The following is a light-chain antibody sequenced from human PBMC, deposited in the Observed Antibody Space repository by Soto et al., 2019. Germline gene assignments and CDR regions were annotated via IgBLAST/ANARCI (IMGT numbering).Light chain of an antibody. Sequence: IHLTQSPSCLSASVVDRVTITCRASQGISNFLAWYQQKPGKVPELLIYTASTLRSGVPSRFSGSGSGTEFTLTISSLQPEDFATFYCQQLHTYPYTFGQGTRLHI. CDR2: TAS. J-gene: IGKJ2*01. V-gene: IGKV1-9*01. CDR3: QQLHTYPYT. CDR1: QGISNF.